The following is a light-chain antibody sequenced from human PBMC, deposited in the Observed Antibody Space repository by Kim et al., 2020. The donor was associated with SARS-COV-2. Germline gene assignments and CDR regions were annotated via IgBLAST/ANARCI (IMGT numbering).Light chain of an antibody. J-gene: IGLJ2*01. CDR2: DVT. CDR3: YSYAGRYAI. Sequence: HSALTQPRSVSGSPGQSVTISCTGTSSDVGDYNYVSWYQQHPGKAPKLMIYDVTKRPSGVPDRFSASKSGDTASLTISGLQTDDEADYYCYSYAGRYAIFGGGTQLTVL. V-gene: IGLV2-11*01. CDR1: SSDVGDYNY.